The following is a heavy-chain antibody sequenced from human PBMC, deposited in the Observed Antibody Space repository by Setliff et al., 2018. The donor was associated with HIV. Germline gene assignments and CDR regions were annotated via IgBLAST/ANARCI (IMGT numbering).Heavy chain of an antibody. V-gene: IGHV4-59*01. CDR3: ARNSQKGIQPLLLAS. CDR1: GGSNSTYF. CDR2: IYYTGST. D-gene: IGHD1-1*01. J-gene: IGHJ4*02. Sequence: KASETLSLTCTVSGGSNSTYFWSWVRQTPGKGLEWIGYIYYTGSTSYNPSFRSRVTISVDTSKNQFSLMLDSVTAADTAVYYCARNSQKGIQPLLLASWGPGTLVPVSS.